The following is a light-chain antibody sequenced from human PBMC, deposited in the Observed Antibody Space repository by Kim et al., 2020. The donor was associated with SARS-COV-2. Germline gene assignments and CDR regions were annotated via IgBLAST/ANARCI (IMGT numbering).Light chain of an antibody. CDR1: RSVSSY. Sequence: LAPGERAPPSCRASRSVSSYMAWDQQKLGQAPRLLIYEAANGATGVPARFSGSGSGTDFSLTINSLEPEDFAVYYCQQRNNWPATFGGGTKVDIK. J-gene: IGKJ4*01. V-gene: IGKV3-11*01. CDR3: QQRNNWPAT. CDR2: EAA.